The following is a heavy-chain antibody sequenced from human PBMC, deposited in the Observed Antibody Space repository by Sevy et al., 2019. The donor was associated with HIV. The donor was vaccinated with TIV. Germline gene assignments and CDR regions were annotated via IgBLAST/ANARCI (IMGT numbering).Heavy chain of an antibody. CDR3: ARDRPGDYDFWSGYLNDFDY. D-gene: IGHD3-3*01. Sequence: ASVKVSCKASGYTFTSYGISWVRQAPGQGLEWMGWISAYNGNTNYAQKLQGRVTMTTDTSTSTAYMELRSLRSDDTAVYYCARDRPGDYDFWSGYLNDFDYWGLGTLVTVSS. J-gene: IGHJ4*02. CDR2: ISAYNGNT. CDR1: GYTFTSYG. V-gene: IGHV1-18*04.